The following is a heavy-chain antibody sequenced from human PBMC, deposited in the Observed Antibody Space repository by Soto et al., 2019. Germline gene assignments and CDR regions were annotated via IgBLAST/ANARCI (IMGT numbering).Heavy chain of an antibody. CDR3: ARLQAAVPHY. CDR2: IFYDGYT. D-gene: IGHD6-13*01. J-gene: IGHJ4*02. CDR1: GDSISGSPYF. Sequence: PSETLSLTCTVSGDSISGSPYFWGWIRQPPGKRLEWIGSIFYDGYTLYTPSLESRVTISVDTSKNQFSLKLTSVAAADTAIYFCARLQAAVPHYWGQGILVTVSS. V-gene: IGHV4-39*01.